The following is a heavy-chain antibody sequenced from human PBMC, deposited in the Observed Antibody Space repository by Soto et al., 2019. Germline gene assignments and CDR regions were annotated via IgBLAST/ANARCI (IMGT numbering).Heavy chain of an antibody. Sequence: QVQLQESGPGLVKPSQTLSLTCTVSGGSIRSGAYYWSWIRQHPERGLEWIGYIFYSGSTFYNPSLKSRVTISVDTSTNQFSLNLTSVTAADTAVYYCARDRYSYGNDYWGQGTLVTVSS. D-gene: IGHD5-18*01. CDR1: GGSIRSGAYY. CDR3: ARDRYSYGNDY. J-gene: IGHJ4*02. CDR2: IFYSGST. V-gene: IGHV4-31*03.